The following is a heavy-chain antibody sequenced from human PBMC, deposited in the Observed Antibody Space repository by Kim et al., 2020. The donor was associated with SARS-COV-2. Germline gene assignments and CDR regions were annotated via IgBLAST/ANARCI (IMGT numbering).Heavy chain of an antibody. V-gene: IGHV1-18*01. CDR2: ISAYNGNT. CDR3: ARDPPRARTTVDYFDY. D-gene: IGHD4-17*01. J-gene: IGHJ4*02. CDR1: GYTFTSYG. Sequence: ASVKVSCKASGYTFTSYGISWVRQAPGQGLEWMGWISAYNGNTNYAQKLQGRVTMTTDTSTSTAYMELRSLRSDDTAVYYCARDPPRARTTVDYFDYWGQGTLVTVSS.